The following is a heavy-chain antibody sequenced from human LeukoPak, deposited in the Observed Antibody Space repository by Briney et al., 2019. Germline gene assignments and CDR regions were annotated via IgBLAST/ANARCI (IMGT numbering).Heavy chain of an antibody. CDR3: AKGNYYYYAMDV. V-gene: IGHV3-9*01. CDR1: GFTFDDYA. Sequence: PGRSLRLSCAASGFTFDDYAMHWVRHAPGKGLEWVSGISWNSGTIGYADSVKGRFTISRDNAKNSLFLQMNSLRTEDTALYYCAKGNYYYYAMDVWGQGTTVTVSS. J-gene: IGHJ6*02. CDR2: ISWNSGTI.